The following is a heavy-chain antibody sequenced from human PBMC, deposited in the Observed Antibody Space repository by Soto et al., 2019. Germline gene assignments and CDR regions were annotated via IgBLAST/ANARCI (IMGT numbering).Heavy chain of an antibody. CDR3: AREDILRTRSFGY. CDR2: ISSNSVTI. J-gene: IGHJ1*01. D-gene: IGHD5-18*01. Sequence: GGSLRLSCGASGFIFSKYSMNWVRQVPGKGLEWLSYISSNSVTIYYADSVRGRFTIFRDNAKNSQYLQMNSLRDEDPAVYYCAREDILRTRSFGYWGQGALVTVSS. CDR1: GFIFSKYS. V-gene: IGHV3-48*02.